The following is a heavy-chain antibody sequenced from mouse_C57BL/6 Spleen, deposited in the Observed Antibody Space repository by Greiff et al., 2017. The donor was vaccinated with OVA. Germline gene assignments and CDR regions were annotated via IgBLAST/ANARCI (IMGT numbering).Heavy chain of an antibody. D-gene: IGHD3-2*02. CDR3: ARKNSEGYWYFDV. Sequence: EVQLQQSGPELVKPGASVKISCKASGYTFTDYYMNWVKQSHGKSLEWIGDINPNNGGTSYNQKFKGKATLTVDKSSSTAYMELRSLTSEDSAVYYCARKNSEGYWYFDVWGTGTTVTVSS. J-gene: IGHJ1*03. V-gene: IGHV1-26*01. CDR2: INPNNGGT. CDR1: GYTFTDYY.